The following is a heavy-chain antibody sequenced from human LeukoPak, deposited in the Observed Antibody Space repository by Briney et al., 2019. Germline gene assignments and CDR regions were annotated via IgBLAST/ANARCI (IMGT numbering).Heavy chain of an antibody. CDR2: MNPNSGNT. CDR3: ARSPFGMRYYYGSRGGLGY. CDR1: GYTFTNYG. V-gene: IGHV1-8*02. J-gene: IGHJ4*02. D-gene: IGHD3-10*01. Sequence: ASVKVSCKASGYTFTNYGISWVRQAPGQGLEWVGWMNPNSGNTGYAQKFQGRVTMTRNTSISTAYMELSSLRSEDTAVYYCARSPFGMRYYYGSRGGLGYWGQGTLVTVSS.